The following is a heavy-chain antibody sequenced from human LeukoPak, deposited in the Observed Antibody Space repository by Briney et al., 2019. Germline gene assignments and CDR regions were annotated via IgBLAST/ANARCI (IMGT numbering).Heavy chain of an antibody. D-gene: IGHD3-22*01. Sequence: GGSLRLSCAASGFTFSSYSMNWVRQAPGKGLEWVSSISSSSSYIYYADSVKGRFTISRDKAKKSLYLQMNSLRAEDTAVYYCARAKFDSSRYYYRGFDIWGQGTMVTVSS. J-gene: IGHJ3*02. CDR1: GFTFSSYS. V-gene: IGHV3-21*01. CDR2: ISSSSSYI. CDR3: ARAKFDSSRYYYRGFDI.